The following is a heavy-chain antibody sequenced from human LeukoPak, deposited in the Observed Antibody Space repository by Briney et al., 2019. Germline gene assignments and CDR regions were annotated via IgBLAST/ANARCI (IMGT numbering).Heavy chain of an antibody. Sequence: PSETLSLTCIVSGVSITGYYWNWIRQPPRKGLEWIGYIYYSGNTNYNPSLKSRVTISVDTSKNQFSLKLRSVTAADTAVYYCARDTHYYGYYGMDVWGQGTTVTVSS. CDR2: IYYSGNT. V-gene: IGHV4-59*01. CDR1: GVSITGYY. D-gene: IGHD3-10*01. CDR3: ARDTHYYGYYGMDV. J-gene: IGHJ6*02.